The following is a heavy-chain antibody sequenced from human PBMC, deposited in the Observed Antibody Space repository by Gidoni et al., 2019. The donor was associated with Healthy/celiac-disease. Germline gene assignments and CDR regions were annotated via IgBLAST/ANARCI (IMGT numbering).Heavy chain of an antibody. CDR2: ISGSGGST. J-gene: IGHJ6*02. CDR1: GFHLSSYA. CDR3: ANNYDFWSGYYIPDYYYGMDV. Sequence: EVQLLESGGGLVQAGGSLRLSCAASGFHLSSYAMRWVRQAPGKVRECVSAISGSGGSTSYADSVKVRFTISRDNSKNTLYLQMNSLRSEDTAVYYCANNYDFWSGYYIPDYYYGMDVWGQGTTVTVSS. V-gene: IGHV3-23*01. D-gene: IGHD3-3*01.